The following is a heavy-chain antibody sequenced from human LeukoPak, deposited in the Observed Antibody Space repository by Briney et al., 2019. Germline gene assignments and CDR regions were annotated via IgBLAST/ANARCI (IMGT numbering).Heavy chain of an antibody. D-gene: IGHD3-22*01. J-gene: IGHJ4*02. Sequence: GRSLRLSCAASGFTFDDYAMHWVRHAPGEGLEWVSGISWNSGSIGYADSVKGRFTISRDNAKNSLYLQMNSLRAEDTALYYCAKGGYSSGYSGYYFDYWGQGTLVTVSS. CDR3: AKGGYSSGYSGYYFDY. CDR1: GFTFDDYA. V-gene: IGHV3-9*01. CDR2: ISWNSGSI.